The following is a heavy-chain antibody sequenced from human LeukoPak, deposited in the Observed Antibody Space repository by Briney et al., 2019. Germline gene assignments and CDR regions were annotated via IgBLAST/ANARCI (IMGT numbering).Heavy chain of an antibody. Sequence: SETLSLTCTVSGGSISNYYWSWIRQPPGKGLEWIGYIYYSGSTNYNPSPKSRVTISVDTSKNQFSLKLSSVTAADTAVYYCARDRSPEHYYDSSHWDYYYGMDVWGQGTTVTVSS. CDR1: GGSISNYY. J-gene: IGHJ6*02. D-gene: IGHD3-22*01. CDR3: ARDRSPEHYYDSSHWDYYYGMDV. V-gene: IGHV4-59*01. CDR2: IYYSGST.